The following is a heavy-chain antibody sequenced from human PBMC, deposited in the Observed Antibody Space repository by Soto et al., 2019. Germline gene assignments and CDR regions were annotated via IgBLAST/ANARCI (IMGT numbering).Heavy chain of an antibody. CDR2: IYPGDSDT. V-gene: IGHV5-51*01. J-gene: IGHJ4*02. D-gene: IGHD6-13*01. CDR3: ARQATAAAGTSLNY. CDR1: GYTFATYW. Sequence: GESLKISCKGSGYTFATYWIGWVRQMPGKDLEWIGIIYPGDSDTRYSPSFQGQVTISADKSISTAYLQWSSLKASDTAMYYCARQATAAAGTSLNYWGQGTLVTVSS.